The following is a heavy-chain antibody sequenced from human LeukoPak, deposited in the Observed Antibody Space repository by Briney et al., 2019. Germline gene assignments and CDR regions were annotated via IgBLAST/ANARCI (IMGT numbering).Heavy chain of an antibody. CDR3: AREIVATPSDYFDY. CDR2: ISSSSSTI. J-gene: IGHJ4*02. Sequence: PGGSLRLSCAASGFTFSSYSMNWVRQAPGKGLEWVSYISSSSSTIYYADSVKGRFTISRDNAKNSLYLQMNSLRAEDTAVYYCAREIVATPSDYFDYWGQGTLVTVSS. V-gene: IGHV3-48*01. CDR1: GFTFSSYS. D-gene: IGHD5-12*01.